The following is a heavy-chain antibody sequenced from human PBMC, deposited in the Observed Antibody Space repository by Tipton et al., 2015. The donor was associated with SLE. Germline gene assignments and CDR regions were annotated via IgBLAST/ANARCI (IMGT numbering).Heavy chain of an antibody. CDR3: ASSSYYYGSGSPFDY. J-gene: IGHJ4*02. V-gene: IGHV4-59*12. Sequence: TLSLTCSVSGGSIGNYYWSWIRQPPGKGLEWIGFIYYSGTATYSPSLKGRVTISVDTSKNQFSLKLSSVTAADTAVYYCASSSYYYGSGSPFDYWGQGTLVTVSS. CDR2: IYYSGTA. D-gene: IGHD3-10*01. CDR1: GGSIGNYY.